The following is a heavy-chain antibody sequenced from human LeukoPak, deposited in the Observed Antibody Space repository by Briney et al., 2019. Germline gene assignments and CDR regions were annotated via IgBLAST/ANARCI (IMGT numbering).Heavy chain of an antibody. Sequence: SETLSLTCTVSGFSISSGYYWGWIRQPPGKGLEWIGSIYHSGRTYYNPSLKSRVTISVDTSKNQYSLKLSSVTAADTAVYYCARGKWGYYYYMDVWGKGTTVTVSS. CDR1: GFSISSGYY. CDR2: IYHSGRT. CDR3: ARGKWGYYYYMDV. D-gene: IGHD1-26*01. V-gene: IGHV4-38-2*02. J-gene: IGHJ6*03.